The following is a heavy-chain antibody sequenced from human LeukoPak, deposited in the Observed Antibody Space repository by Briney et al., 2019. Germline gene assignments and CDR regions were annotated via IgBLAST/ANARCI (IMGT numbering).Heavy chain of an antibody. J-gene: IGHJ4*01. V-gene: IGHV3-30*02. Sequence: GGPLRLSCAAPGYPFSAYGMPWVRQAPGKGLGWAASIRYDGTGLYYADSVKGRFTISRENSRTTLSRQMNSLRGEDTASHYCTRHMLTSHCSAALGYYFDYWGVGDLVTVSP. CDR3: TRHMLTSHCSAALGYYFDY. CDR1: GYPFSAYG. CDR2: IRYDGTGL. D-gene: IGHD3-9*01.